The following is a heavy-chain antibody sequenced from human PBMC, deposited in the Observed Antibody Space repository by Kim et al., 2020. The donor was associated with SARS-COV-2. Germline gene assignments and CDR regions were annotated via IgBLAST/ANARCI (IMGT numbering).Heavy chain of an antibody. V-gene: IGHV3-64D*06. Sequence: GRFTISRDNSKNTLYLQMSSLRAEDTAVYYCVGSIGYCSGGSCYSYAFDIWGQGTMVTVSS. J-gene: IGHJ3*02. D-gene: IGHD2-15*01. CDR3: VGSIGYCSGGSCYSYAFDI.